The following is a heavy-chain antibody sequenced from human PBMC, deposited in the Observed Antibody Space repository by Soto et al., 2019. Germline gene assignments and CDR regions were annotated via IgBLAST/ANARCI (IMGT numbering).Heavy chain of an antibody. Sequence: GGSLRLSCAASGFTFSSYWMHWVRQAPGKGLVWVSRINSDGSSTSYADSVKGRFTISRDNAKNTLYLQMNSLRAEDTAVYYCARGGGQWLVYYYYGMDVWGQGTTVTVSS. D-gene: IGHD6-19*01. V-gene: IGHV3-74*01. CDR2: INSDGSST. J-gene: IGHJ6*02. CDR3: ARGGGQWLVYYYYGMDV. CDR1: GFTFSSYW.